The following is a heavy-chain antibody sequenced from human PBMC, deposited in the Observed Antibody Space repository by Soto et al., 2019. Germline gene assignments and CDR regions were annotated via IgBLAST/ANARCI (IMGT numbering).Heavy chain of an antibody. V-gene: IGHV1-8*01. Sequence: ASVKVSCKASGYTFTNYDINWVRQATGQGLEWMGWMNPNSGNTGYAQKFQGRVTMTRNTSISTAYMELSSLRSEDTAVYYCARATLLTYCGGDCYVYYYGMDVWGQGTTVTVS. J-gene: IGHJ6*02. D-gene: IGHD2-21*02. CDR1: GYTFTNYD. CDR3: ARATLLTYCGGDCYVYYYGMDV. CDR2: MNPNSGNT.